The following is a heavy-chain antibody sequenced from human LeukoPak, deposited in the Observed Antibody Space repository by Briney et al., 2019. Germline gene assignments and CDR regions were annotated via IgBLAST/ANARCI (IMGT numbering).Heavy chain of an antibody. D-gene: IGHD6-13*01. CDR3: AKDRAAGTGYFQH. CDR2: ISYDGSNK. CDR1: GFTFSSYA. Sequence: PGGSLRLSCAASGFTFSSYAMHWVRQAPGKGLEWVAVISYDGSNKYYADSVKGRFTISRDNSKNTLYLQMNSLRAEDTAVYYCAKDRAAGTGYFQHWGQGTLVTVSS. V-gene: IGHV3-30*04. J-gene: IGHJ1*01.